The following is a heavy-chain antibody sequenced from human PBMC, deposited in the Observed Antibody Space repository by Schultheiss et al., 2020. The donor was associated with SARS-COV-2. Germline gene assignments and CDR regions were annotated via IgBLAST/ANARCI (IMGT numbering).Heavy chain of an antibody. V-gene: IGHV3-15*01. CDR1: GFTFGDYA. CDR3: TTVWQLLPYY. D-gene: IGHD6-13*01. CDR2: IKSKTDGGTT. Sequence: SCTASGFTFGDYAMSWFRQAPGKGLEWVGRIKSKTDGGTTDYAAPVKGRFTISRDDSKNTLYLQMNSLKTEDTAVYYCTTVWQLLPYYWGQGTLVTVSS. J-gene: IGHJ4*02.